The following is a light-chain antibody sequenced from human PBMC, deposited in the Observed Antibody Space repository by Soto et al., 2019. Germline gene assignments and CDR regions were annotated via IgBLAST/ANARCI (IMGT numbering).Light chain of an antibody. Sequence: EILMTQSPATLSVSPGERATLSCRASQSVSSNLAWYQQKPGQAPRLLIYDASRRVTGIPARFSGSGSGTDFTLTLSSLEPEDFAVYYCQQRAGSSTFGQGTRLEIK. J-gene: IGKJ5*01. V-gene: IGKV3-11*01. CDR2: DAS. CDR3: QQRAGSST. CDR1: QSVSSN.